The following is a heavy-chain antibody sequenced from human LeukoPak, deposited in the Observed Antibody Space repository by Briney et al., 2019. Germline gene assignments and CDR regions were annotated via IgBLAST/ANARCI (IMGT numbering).Heavy chain of an antibody. Sequence: ASVKVSCKASGYTFTRYGISWVRQAPGQGPQWLGWISASNGNTNYAQKFRDRVTMSTDTSTGTAYLDVRSLTSDDTAVYYCARDHSNWNYAPDFWGQGTLVIVSS. CDR3: ARDHSNWNYAPDF. CDR1: GYTFTRYG. J-gene: IGHJ4*02. V-gene: IGHV1-18*01. D-gene: IGHD1-7*01. CDR2: ISASNGNT.